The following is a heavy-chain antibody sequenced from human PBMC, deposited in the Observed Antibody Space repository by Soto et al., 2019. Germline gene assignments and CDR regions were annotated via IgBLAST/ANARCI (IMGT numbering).Heavy chain of an antibody. CDR1: GYTFTRYD. CDR3: AREKTSYGMDV. J-gene: IGHJ6*02. V-gene: IGHV1-8*01. Sequence: QVQLVQSGAEVKKPGASVKVSCKASGYTFTRYDINWVRQATGQGLEWRGWMNPNSGNTGYAQKFQGRVTMTRNTSISTAYIELSSLRSADTAVYYCAREKTSYGMDVWGQGTTVTVSS. CDR2: MNPNSGNT.